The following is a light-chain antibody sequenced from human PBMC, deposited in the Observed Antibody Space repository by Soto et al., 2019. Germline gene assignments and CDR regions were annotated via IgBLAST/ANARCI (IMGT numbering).Light chain of an antibody. CDR2: GAS. J-gene: IGKJ2*01. Sequence: EMVLTQSPDTLSLSPGETATLSCRASQSVTMSYLAWYQQRPGQAPRLLIYGASSRAAGIPDRFSGSGSGTDFTLTISRLEHEDFAVYYCQQYGSSRTFGQGTKLEI. CDR1: QSVTMSY. CDR3: QQYGSSRT. V-gene: IGKV3-20*01.